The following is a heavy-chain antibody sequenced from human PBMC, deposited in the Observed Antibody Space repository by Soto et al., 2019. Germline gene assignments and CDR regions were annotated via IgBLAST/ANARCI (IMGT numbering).Heavy chain of an antibody. J-gene: IGHJ6*02. Sequence: EVQLVESGGGLVKPGGSLRLSCAASGCTFSSYSMNWVRQAPGKGLEWVSSISSSSSYIYYADSVKGRFTISRDNAKNSLYLQMNSLRAEDTAVYYCAREKADYYYGMDVWGQGTTVTVSS. CDR3: AREKADYYYGMDV. CDR1: GCTFSSYS. CDR2: ISSSSSYI. V-gene: IGHV3-21*01. D-gene: IGHD6-19*01.